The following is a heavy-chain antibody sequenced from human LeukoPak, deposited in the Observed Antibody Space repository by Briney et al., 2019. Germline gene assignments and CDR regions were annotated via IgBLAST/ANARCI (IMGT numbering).Heavy chain of an antibody. CDR2: ISSSSSYI. J-gene: IGHJ4*02. CDR1: GFTFSSYS. D-gene: IGHD2-21*02. V-gene: IGHV3-21*01. CDR3: ASSPNCGGDCYYGY. Sequence: GGSLRLSCAASGFTFSSYSMNWVRRAPGKGLEWVSSISSSSSYIYYADSVKGRFTISRDNAKNSLYLQMNSLRAEDTAVYYCASSPNCGGDCYYGYWGQGTLVTVSS.